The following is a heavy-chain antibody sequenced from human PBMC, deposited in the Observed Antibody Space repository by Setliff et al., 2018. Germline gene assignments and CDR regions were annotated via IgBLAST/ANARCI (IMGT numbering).Heavy chain of an antibody. D-gene: IGHD2-21*02. Sequence: PSETLSLTCTVSGGTISSYYWSWIRQPPGKGLGWIGHIYIGGSTKHNPSLKSRVTMSVDTSKNQFSLKLTSVTAADTAVYYCASGLTCSGADCFFFYDSTSDYYYMDVWGNGTPVTVSS. J-gene: IGHJ6*03. CDR1: GGTISSYY. CDR2: IYIGGST. CDR3: ASGLTCSGADCFFFYDSTSDYYYMDV. V-gene: IGHV4-4*07.